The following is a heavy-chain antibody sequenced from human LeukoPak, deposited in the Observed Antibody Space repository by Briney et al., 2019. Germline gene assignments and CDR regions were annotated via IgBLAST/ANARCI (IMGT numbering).Heavy chain of an antibody. CDR3: ASGYDIVQFDY. D-gene: IGHD3-9*01. Sequence: PSETLSLTCTVSAGSISSYYWSWIRQPAGKGLEWIGRIYTSGSTNHNHSLKSRVTMSVDTSKNQFSLKLSSVTAADTAVYYCASGYDIVQFDYWGQGTLVTVSS. J-gene: IGHJ4*02. CDR2: IYTSGST. V-gene: IGHV4-4*07. CDR1: AGSISSYY.